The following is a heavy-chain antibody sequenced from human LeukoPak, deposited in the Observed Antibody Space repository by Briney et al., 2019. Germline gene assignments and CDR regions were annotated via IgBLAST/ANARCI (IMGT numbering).Heavy chain of an antibody. D-gene: IGHD2-2*01. CDR3: ARHAPVEPPARAFDF. J-gene: IGHJ4*01. V-gene: IGHV4-34*01. CDR2: ISYSGGN. CDR1: GGSFSQYY. Sequence: SETLSLTCAVYGGSFSQYYWSWMRQPPGKGLEWIGEISYSGGNNYNPSLKSRLTISVDTSKNQFSLRLSSVTAADTAIYYCARHAPVEPPARAFDFWGHGNLVVV.